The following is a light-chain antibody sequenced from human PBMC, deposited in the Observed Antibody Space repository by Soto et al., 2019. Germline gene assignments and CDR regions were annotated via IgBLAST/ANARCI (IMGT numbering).Light chain of an antibody. CDR2: DVS. J-gene: IGLJ1*01. V-gene: IGLV2-11*01. CDR3: CSYAGSYTHYV. Sequence: QSALTQPRSVSGSPGQSITISCTGTRSDVGGYNYVSWYRQHPGKAPKLMIYDVSKRPSGVPDRFSGSKSGNTASLTISGLQAEDEADYYCCSYAGSYTHYVFGTGTKVTVL. CDR1: RSDVGGYNY.